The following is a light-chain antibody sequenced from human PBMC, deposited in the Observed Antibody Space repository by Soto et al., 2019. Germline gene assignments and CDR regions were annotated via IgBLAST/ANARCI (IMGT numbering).Light chain of an antibody. CDR2: SSD. Sequence: QSVLTQSPAASGTPGQRITISCSGSSSNIQTNHVYWYRHVPGTAPKLLIYSSDQRPLGVPYRFSGSKSGTSASLAISGLRSDDEADYYCASWDDSLSGLVFGGGTKLTVL. J-gene: IGLJ3*02. CDR3: ASWDDSLSGLV. V-gene: IGLV1-47*01. CDR1: SSNIQTNH.